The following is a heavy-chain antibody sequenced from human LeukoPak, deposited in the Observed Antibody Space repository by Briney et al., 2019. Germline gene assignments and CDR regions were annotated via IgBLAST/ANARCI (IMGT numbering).Heavy chain of an antibody. J-gene: IGHJ5*02. CDR1: GGTFSSYA. V-gene: IGHV1-69*13. Sequence: SVKVSCKASGGTFSSYAISWVRQAPGQGLGWMGGIIPIFGTANYAQKFQGRVTITADESTSTAYMELSSLRSEDTAVYYCARERSGYGDYHWFDPWGQGTLVTVSS. D-gene: IGHD4-17*01. CDR2: IIPIFGTA. CDR3: ARERSGYGDYHWFDP.